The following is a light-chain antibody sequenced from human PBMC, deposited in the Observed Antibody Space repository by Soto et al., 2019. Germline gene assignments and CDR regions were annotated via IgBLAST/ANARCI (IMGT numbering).Light chain of an antibody. CDR1: QDISNY. CDR2: DAS. V-gene: IGKV1-33*01. J-gene: IGKJ3*01. CDR3: QQYDNLPPLFT. Sequence: DIQMTQSPSSLSASVGDRVTITCQASQDISNYLNWYQQKPGKAPKLLIYDASNLETGVPSRFSGSGSGTDFTFTIISLQPEDIATYYCQQYDNLPPLFTFGPGTKVDIK.